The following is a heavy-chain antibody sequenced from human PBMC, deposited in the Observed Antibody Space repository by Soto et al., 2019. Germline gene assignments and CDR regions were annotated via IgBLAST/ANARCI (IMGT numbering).Heavy chain of an antibody. CDR3: ARDYDSSGYYFDY. J-gene: IGHJ4*02. V-gene: IGHV3-33*01. CDR1: GFTFSSYG. CDR2: IWYDGSNK. Sequence: QVLLVESGGGVVQPGRSLRLSCAASGFTFSSYGMHWVRQAPGKGLEWVAVIWYDGSNKYYADSVKGRFTISRDNSKNTLYLQMNSLRAEDTAVYYCARDYDSSGYYFDYWGQGTLVTVSS. D-gene: IGHD3-22*01.